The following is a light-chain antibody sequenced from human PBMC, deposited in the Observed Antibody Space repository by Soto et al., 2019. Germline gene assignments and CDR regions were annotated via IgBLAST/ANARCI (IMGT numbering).Light chain of an antibody. J-gene: IGLJ1*01. Sequence: QSALTQPASVSGSPGQSITISCTGTSSDIGGYNYVSWYQQHPGEAPKLMIYEVIKRPSGVPDRFSGSRSGNTASLTVSGLQAEDEADYYCSSYTGTNNLYVFGTGTKVTVL. CDR2: EVI. V-gene: IGLV2-8*01. CDR3: SSYTGTNNLYV. CDR1: SSDIGGYNY.